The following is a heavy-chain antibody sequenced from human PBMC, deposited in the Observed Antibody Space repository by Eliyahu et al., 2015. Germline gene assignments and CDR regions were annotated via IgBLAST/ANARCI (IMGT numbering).Heavy chain of an antibody. J-gene: IGHJ5*02. Sequence: QLVESGGDLVKPGGSLRXSCXAXGFXFXNAWXNWVRQAPGKGLGWVGRIKSESDGGTTDYAAPVKGRFTISRDDSRNTVYLQMNSLKTEDTAVYYCTHSLRRFYYDSSGYYDHWGQGTLVTVSS. V-gene: IGHV3-15*01. CDR2: IKSESDGGTT. CDR1: GFXFXNAW. CDR3: THSLRRFYYDSSGYYDH. D-gene: IGHD3-22*01.